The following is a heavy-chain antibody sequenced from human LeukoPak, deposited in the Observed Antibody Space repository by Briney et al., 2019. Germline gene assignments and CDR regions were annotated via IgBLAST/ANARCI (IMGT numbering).Heavy chain of an antibody. Sequence: PGGSLRLSCAASGFTFSSYSMNWVRKAPGKGLEWVSYISSSSSTIYYADSVKGRFTISRDNAKNTLYLQMNSLRAEDTALYFCAKKAQYNGNYPLDYWGQGTLVTVSS. J-gene: IGHJ4*02. CDR2: ISSSSSTI. CDR3: AKKAQYNGNYPLDY. CDR1: GFTFSSYS. D-gene: IGHD1-26*01. V-gene: IGHV3-48*01.